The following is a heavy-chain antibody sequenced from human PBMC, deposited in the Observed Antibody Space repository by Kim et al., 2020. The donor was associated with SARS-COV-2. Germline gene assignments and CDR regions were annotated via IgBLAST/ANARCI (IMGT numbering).Heavy chain of an antibody. CDR1: GGSFSGYY. CDR2: INHSGST. J-gene: IGHJ3*02. Sequence: SETLSLTCAVYGGSFSGYYWSWIRQPPGKGLEWIGEINHSGSTNYNPSLKSRVTISVDTSKNQFSLKLSSVTAADTAVYYCARGSLKGQRYAFDIWGQGTMVTVSS. CDR3: ARGSLKGQRYAFDI. D-gene: IGHD6-25*01. V-gene: IGHV4-34*01.